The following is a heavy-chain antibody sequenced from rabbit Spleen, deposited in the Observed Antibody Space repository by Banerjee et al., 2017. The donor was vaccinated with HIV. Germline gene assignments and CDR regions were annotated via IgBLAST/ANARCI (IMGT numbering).Heavy chain of an antibody. CDR3: ARDGESSGYDFKL. V-gene: IGHV1S39*01. CDR2: IDPVFGIA. CDR1: GFDFSTYG. J-gene: IGHJ6*01. D-gene: IGHD1-1*01. Sequence: QEQLVESGGGLVQPGGSLKLSCKASGFDFSTYGVSWVRQAPGKGLEWIGYIDPVFGIAVYASWVNGRFTISKISSITVTLQMTSLTAADTATYFCARDGESSGYDFKLWGPGTLVTVS.